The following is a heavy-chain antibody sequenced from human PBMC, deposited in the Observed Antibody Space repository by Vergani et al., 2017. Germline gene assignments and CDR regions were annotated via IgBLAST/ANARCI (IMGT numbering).Heavy chain of an antibody. CDR3: ARAPHCSSTSCYGDY. CDR2: INPNSGGT. Sequence: QVQLVQSGAEVKKPGASVKVSCKASGYTFTGYYMHWVRQAPGQGLDWMGWINPNSGGTNYAQKFQGRVTMTRDTSISTAYMELSRLRSDDTAVYYCARAPHCSSTSCYGDYWGEGTLVIVSS. CDR1: GYTFTGYY. J-gene: IGHJ4*02. D-gene: IGHD2-2*01. V-gene: IGHV1-2*02.